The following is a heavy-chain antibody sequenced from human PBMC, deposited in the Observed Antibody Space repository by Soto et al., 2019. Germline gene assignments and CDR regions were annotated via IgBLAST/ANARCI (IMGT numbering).Heavy chain of an antibody. D-gene: IGHD6-6*01. V-gene: IGHV1-69*13. Sequence: SVKVSWKASGGTFSSYAISWVRQAPGQGLEWMGGIIPIFGTANYAQKFQGRVTITADESTSTAYMELSSLRSEDTAVYYCARHVAARPVYYYYGMDVWGQGTTVTVSS. J-gene: IGHJ6*02. CDR3: ARHVAARPVYYYYGMDV. CDR2: IIPIFGTA. CDR1: GGTFSSYA.